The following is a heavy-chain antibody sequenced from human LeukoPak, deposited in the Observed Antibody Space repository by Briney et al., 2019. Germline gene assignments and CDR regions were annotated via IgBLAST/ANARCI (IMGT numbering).Heavy chain of an antibody. Sequence: SETLSLTCTVSGGSISSYYWSWIRQPPGKGLEWIGYIYYSGSTNYNPSLMSRVAISVDTSKNQFSLRVNSVTAADTAVYYCARHAYSNYEHWYFDLWGRSSLVTVSS. D-gene: IGHD4-11*01. V-gene: IGHV4-59*01. CDR1: GGSISSYY. CDR3: ARHAYSNYEHWYFDL. J-gene: IGHJ2*01. CDR2: IYYSGST.